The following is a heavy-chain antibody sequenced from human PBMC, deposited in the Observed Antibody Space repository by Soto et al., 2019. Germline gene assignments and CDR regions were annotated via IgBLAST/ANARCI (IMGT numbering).Heavy chain of an antibody. D-gene: IGHD3-3*01. Sequence: SQTLPLTCAISGDSVSSNSAAWNWIRQSPSRGLEWLGRTYYRSKWYNDYAVSVKSRITINPDTSKNQFSLQLNSVTPEDTAVYYSARDGTFCSSCYHYYLMDVCGQRTSVIVSS. V-gene: IGHV6-1*01. CDR3: ARDGTFCSSCYHYYLMDV. CDR2: TYYRSKWYN. J-gene: IGHJ6*02. CDR1: GDSVSSNSAA.